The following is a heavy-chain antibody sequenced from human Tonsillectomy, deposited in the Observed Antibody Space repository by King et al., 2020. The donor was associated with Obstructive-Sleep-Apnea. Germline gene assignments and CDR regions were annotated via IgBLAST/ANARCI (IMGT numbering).Heavy chain of an antibody. CDR1: GFTFSSYS. D-gene: IGHD4-23*01. J-gene: IGHJ4*02. V-gene: IGHV3-21*01. Sequence: VQLVESGGGLVKPGGSLRLSFAASGFTFSSYSMNWVRQAPGKGLEWVSPISSSTSYIYYADSVKGRFTISRENAKNQLYLQMNSLRAEETAVYYCARGFDYGGNRFDYWGQGTLVTVSS. CDR2: ISSSTSYI. CDR3: ARGFDYGGNRFDY.